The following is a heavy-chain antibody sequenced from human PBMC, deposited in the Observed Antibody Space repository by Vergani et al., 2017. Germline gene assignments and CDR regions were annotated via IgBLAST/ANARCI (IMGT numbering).Heavy chain of an antibody. D-gene: IGHD5-12*01. CDR1: GFTFSSYS. V-gene: IGHV3-21*01. CDR3: ARDSRPYSGYDSGGDLYYYYYGMDV. J-gene: IGHJ6*02. CDR2: ISSSSSYI. Sequence: EVQLVESGGGLVKPGGSLRLSCAASGFTFSSYSMNWVRQAPGKGLEWVSSISSSSSYIYYADSVKGRFTIARANAKNSLYLQMNSLRAEDTAVYYCARDSRPYSGYDSGGDLYYYYYGMDVWGQGTTVTVSS.